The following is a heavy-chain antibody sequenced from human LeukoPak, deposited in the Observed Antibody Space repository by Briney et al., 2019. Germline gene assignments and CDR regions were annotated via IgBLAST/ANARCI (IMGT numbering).Heavy chain of an antibody. J-gene: IGHJ4*02. CDR1: TASISSYY. D-gene: IGHD4/OR15-4a*01. CDR2: IYYSGST. Sequence: PSETLSLTCSVSTASISSYYWSWIRQPPGKGLEWIGYIYYSGSTNYNPSLKSRVTISVDTSKNQFSLKLSSVTAADTAVYYCARVRPRGAYDYWGQGTLVTVSS. V-gene: IGHV4-59*01. CDR3: ARVRPRGAYDY.